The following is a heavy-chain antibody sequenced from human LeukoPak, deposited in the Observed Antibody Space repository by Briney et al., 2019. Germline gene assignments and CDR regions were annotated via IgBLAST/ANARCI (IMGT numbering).Heavy chain of an antibody. CDR3: ASRRTTIFGVVISDY. Sequence: GGSLRPSCAASGFTFSSYSMNWVRQAPGKGLEWVSSISSSSSYIYYADSVKGRFTISRDNAKNSLYLQMNSLRAKDTAVYYCASRRTTIFGVVISDYWGQGTLVTVSS. CDR1: GFTFSSYS. V-gene: IGHV3-21*01. CDR2: ISSSSSYI. J-gene: IGHJ4*02. D-gene: IGHD3-3*01.